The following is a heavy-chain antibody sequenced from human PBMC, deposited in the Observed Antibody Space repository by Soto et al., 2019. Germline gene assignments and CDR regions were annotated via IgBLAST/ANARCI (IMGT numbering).Heavy chain of an antibody. CDR2: ISGYNGDT. Sequence: QVQLVQSGGEVKQPGASVKVSCKTSGYTFTSYGISWVRQAPGQGLEWMGCISGYNGDTKYVQKFQGRVTLTTDTSTNTAYMEVRSLRSDDTAVYYCARDWVGDLAYWGQGTLVTVSS. CDR3: ARDWVGDLAY. D-gene: IGHD4-17*01. J-gene: IGHJ4*02. CDR1: GYTFTSYG. V-gene: IGHV1-18*01.